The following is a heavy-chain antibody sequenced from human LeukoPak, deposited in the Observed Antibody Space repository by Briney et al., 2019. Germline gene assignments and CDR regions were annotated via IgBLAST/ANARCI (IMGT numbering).Heavy chain of an antibody. Sequence: PGGSLRLSCAASGFTLSSYSMNGVRQAPGKGLEWVSSISSSGSSIYYAPSVRGRFTNHRNNAKNSLYLQMNRLRAENTAVYYWARLVYCGGGSCDYWGQGTLVTVSS. D-gene: IGHD2-15*01. J-gene: IGHJ4*02. CDR1: GFTLSSYS. V-gene: IGHV3-21*01. CDR2: ISSSGSSI. CDR3: ARLVYCGGGSCDY.